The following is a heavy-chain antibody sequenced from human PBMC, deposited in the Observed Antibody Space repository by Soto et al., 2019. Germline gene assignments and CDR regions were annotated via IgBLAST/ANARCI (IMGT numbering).Heavy chain of an antibody. J-gene: IGHJ4*02. CDR3: GKIAVAGTGYSDY. CDR1: GFTFSSYA. Sequence: WGSLRLSCSASGFTFSSYAMHWFRQAPGKGLEYVSAISSNGGSTYYADSVKGRFTISRDNSKNTLYLQMSSLRAEDTAVYYCGKIAVAGTGYSDYWGQGNLVTGSS. CDR2: ISSNGGST. D-gene: IGHD6-19*01. V-gene: IGHV3-64D*06.